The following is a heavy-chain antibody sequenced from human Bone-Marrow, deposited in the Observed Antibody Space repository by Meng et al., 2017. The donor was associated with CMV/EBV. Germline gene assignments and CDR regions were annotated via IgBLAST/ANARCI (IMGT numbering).Heavy chain of an antibody. CDR1: GFTFRNAW. V-gene: IGHV3-7*01. D-gene: IGHD1-26*01. Sequence: GESLKISCAASGFTFRNAWMSWVRQAPGKGLEWVANIKEDGSEKYYVDSVKGRFTISRDNAKNSLYVQMNSLRGEDTAVYYCARAYRAIDYWGQGTLVTVSS. CDR3: ARAYRAIDY. CDR2: IKEDGSEK. J-gene: IGHJ4*02.